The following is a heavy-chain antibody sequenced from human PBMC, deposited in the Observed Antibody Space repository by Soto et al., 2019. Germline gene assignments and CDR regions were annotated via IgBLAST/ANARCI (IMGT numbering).Heavy chain of an antibody. Sequence: EVQLVASGGGLIQPGGSLRLSCAASGFTVSSNYMSWVRQAPGKGLEWVSVIYSGGSTYYADSVKGRFTISRDNSKNTLDLNKNRLRAEDTAVYYRARDIVVVSTWNPNHYGMGDWGQGTTVTVSS. CDR3: ARDIVVVSTWNPNHYGMGD. D-gene: IGHD2-21*01. CDR1: GFTVSSNY. CDR2: IYSGGST. J-gene: IGHJ6*02. V-gene: IGHV3-53*01.